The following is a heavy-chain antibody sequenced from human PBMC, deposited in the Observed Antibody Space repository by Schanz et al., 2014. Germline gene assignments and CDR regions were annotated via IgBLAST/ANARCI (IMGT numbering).Heavy chain of an antibody. Sequence: QVQLVQSGAEVKKPGASVKVSCKAFGSSFTSYYIHWVRQAPGQGLEWMATINPSGGSTSFAQKFQGRVTMTRATSTSTVNMELTSLRSEDTAVYYCARDPYSASYFPSPPLYGLDVWGQGTTVTVSS. D-gene: IGHD1-26*01. J-gene: IGHJ6*02. CDR2: INPSGGST. CDR1: GSSFTSYY. V-gene: IGHV1-46*01. CDR3: ARDPYSASYFPSPPLYGLDV.